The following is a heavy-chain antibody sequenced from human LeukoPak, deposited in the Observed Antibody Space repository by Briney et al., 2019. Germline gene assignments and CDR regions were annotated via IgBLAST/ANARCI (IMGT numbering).Heavy chain of an antibody. Sequence: SQTLSLTCTVSGGSISSGDYYWSWIRQPPGKGLEWIGYIYYSGSTYYNPSLKSRVTISVDTSKTQFSLKLSSVTAADTAVYYCAREDYVWGSYRSRGGFDYWGQGTLVTVSS. D-gene: IGHD3-16*02. CDR1: GGSISSGDYY. V-gene: IGHV4-30-4*01. J-gene: IGHJ4*02. CDR2: IYYSGST. CDR3: AREDYVWGSYRSRGGFDY.